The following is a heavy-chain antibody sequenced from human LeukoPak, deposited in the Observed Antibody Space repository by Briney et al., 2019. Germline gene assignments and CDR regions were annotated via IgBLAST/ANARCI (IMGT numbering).Heavy chain of an antibody. CDR2: ISGSGGST. Sequence: GSLRLSCAASGFTFSSYAMSWVRQAPGKGLEWVSAISGSGGSTYYADSVKGRFTISRDNSKNTLYLQMNSLRAEDTAVYYCAKGPAPRLGEFSYHALVDYWGQGTLVTVSS. D-gene: IGHD3-16*02. V-gene: IGHV3-23*01. J-gene: IGHJ4*02. CDR3: AKGPAPRLGEFSYHALVDY. CDR1: GFTFSSYA.